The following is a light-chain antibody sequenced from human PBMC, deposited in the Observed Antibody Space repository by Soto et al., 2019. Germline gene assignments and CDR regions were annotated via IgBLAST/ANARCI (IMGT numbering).Light chain of an antibody. CDR2: AAS. CDR1: QSISSY. V-gene: IGKV1-39*01. CDR3: QQSYSTPQVT. J-gene: IGKJ4*01. Sequence: DTQMTQSPSSLSASVGDRVTITCRASQSISSYLNWYQQKPGKAPKLLIYAASSLQSGVPSRFSGSGSGTDFTLTISSLQPEDFATYYCQQSYSTPQVTFGGGTKVEIK.